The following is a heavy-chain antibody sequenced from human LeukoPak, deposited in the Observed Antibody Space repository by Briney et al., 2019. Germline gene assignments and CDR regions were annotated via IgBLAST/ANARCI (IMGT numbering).Heavy chain of an antibody. CDR1: GYTFTGYY. V-gene: IGHV1-2*02. J-gene: IGHJ5*02. CDR2: INPNSGGT. D-gene: IGHD6-6*01. CDR3: ARVDPYSSSSAWFDP. Sequence: ASVKVSCKASGYTFTGYYMHWVRQAPGQGLEWMGWINPNSGGTNYAQKFQGRVTMTRDTSISTAYMELSRLRSDDTAVYYCARVDPYSSSSAWFDPWGQGTLVTVSS.